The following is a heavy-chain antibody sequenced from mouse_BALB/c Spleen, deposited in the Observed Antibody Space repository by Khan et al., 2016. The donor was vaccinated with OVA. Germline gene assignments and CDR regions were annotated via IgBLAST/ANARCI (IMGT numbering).Heavy chain of an antibody. CDR3: WILL. J-gene: IGHJ2*01. Sequence: EVKLEESGGGLVQPGGSMKLSCVASGFTFSNYWMNWVRQSPEQGLEWVAEIRLTSDDYVTHSAESVKGRFPISSDASKSSVYLQMNNLRAEDTGIYYCWILLWGQGTTLTVSS. V-gene: IGHV6-6*02. CDR1: GFTFSNYW. CDR2: IRLTSDDYVT.